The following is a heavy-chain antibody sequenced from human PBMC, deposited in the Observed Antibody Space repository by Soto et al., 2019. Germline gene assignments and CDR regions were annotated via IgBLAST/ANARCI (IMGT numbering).Heavy chain of an antibody. CDR2: INHSGRV. J-gene: IGHJ5*01. Sequence: SETLSLTCAVYGGSFSGHSWTWIRQSPGKGLEWIGDINHSGRVNYSPSLKSRVTISLDTSKNQFSLTLSAVTAADTAMYYCSTRAYDTNGYYRFDPRGQGTLGTVS. CDR3: STRAYDTNGYYRFDP. D-gene: IGHD3-22*01. V-gene: IGHV4-34*01. CDR1: GGSFSGHS.